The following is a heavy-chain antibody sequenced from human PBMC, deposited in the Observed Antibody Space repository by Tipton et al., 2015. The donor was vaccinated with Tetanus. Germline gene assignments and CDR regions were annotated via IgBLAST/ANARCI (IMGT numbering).Heavy chain of an antibody. D-gene: IGHD6-19*01. J-gene: IGHJ4*02. CDR2: ISSTSTYI. Sequence: SLRLSCAASGFTFSNYWMSWVRQAPGKGLEWVSSISSTSTYIDYGDAVKGRFTISRDNTQNSVYLQMDSLRVEDTAVYYCASGSSLDYWGQGALVIVSS. V-gene: IGHV3-21*06. CDR1: GFTFSNYW. CDR3: ASGSSLDY.